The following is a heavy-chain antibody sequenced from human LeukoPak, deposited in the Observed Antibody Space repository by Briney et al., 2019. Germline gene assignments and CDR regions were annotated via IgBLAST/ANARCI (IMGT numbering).Heavy chain of an antibody. CDR3: AREGYHGSGSPPSLYFDY. J-gene: IGHJ4*02. CDR2: TSSDLNVK. D-gene: IGHD3-10*01. CDR1: GFTFRNYV. V-gene: IGHV3-30-3*01. Sequence: PGGSLRLSCAASGFTFRNYVIHWVRQAPGKGLEWVAVTSSDLNVKLYADSVKGRFTISRDNSRNTLYLQMNSLRPEDTAVYYCAREGYHGSGSPPSLYFDYWGQGTLVTVSS.